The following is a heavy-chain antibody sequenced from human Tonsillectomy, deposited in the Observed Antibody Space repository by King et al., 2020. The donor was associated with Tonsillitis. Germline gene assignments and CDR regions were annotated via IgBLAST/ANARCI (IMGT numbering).Heavy chain of an antibody. CDR3: SKDTGYCGGDCYGGLFDY. V-gene: IGHV3-23*04. D-gene: IGHD2-21*02. J-gene: IGHJ4*02. Sequence: VQLVESGGGLVQPGGSLRLSCAASGFTFSSYAMSWVRQAPGKGLEWVSAISGRGGSTYYADSVKGRFTISRDNSKNTLYLQMNSLRAEDTAVYYCSKDTGYCGGDCYGGLFDYWGQGTLVTVSS. CDR1: GFTFSSYA. CDR2: ISGRGGST.